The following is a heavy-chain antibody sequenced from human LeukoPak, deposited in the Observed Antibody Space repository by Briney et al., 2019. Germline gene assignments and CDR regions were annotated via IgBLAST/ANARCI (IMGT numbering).Heavy chain of an antibody. D-gene: IGHD3-3*01. CDR3: AKGPITIFSRRWFDP. V-gene: IGHV3-48*01. Sequence: GGSLRLSCAASGFTFSSYGMNWVRQAPGKGLEWVSYISSSSDTIYYADSVKGRFTISRDNSKNTLYLQMNSLRAEDTAVYYCAKGPITIFSRRWFDPWGQGTLVTVSS. CDR2: ISSSSDTI. CDR1: GFTFSSYG. J-gene: IGHJ5*02.